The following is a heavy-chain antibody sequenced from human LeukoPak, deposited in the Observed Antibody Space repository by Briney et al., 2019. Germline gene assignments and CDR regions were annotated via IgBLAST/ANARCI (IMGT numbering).Heavy chain of an antibody. V-gene: IGHV4-39*01. CDR3: AIHLHPRDYYGSGTLMRRTRGNFYFDY. J-gene: IGHJ4*02. CDR2: IYYGGTT. D-gene: IGHD3-10*01. Sequence: PSETLSLTCTVSGASISSPYFWGLIRQPPGEGLEWMATIYYGGTTYYNPFLKSRVTISVGTSKNQFSLNPSSVTAADTAVYYCAIHLHPRDYYGSGTLMRRTRGNFYFDYWGQGTLVTVSS. CDR1: GASISSPYF.